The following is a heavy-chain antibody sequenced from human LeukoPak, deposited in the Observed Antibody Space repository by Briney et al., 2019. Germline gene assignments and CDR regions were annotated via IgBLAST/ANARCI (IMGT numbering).Heavy chain of an antibody. Sequence: SETLSLTCTISGGSISSSAYYWGWIRQPPGKGLEWIGSIYFSGTTHYNPSLKSRVTISVDTSKNQFSLKLNSVTAADTAVYYCATDRARGGDSFDYWGQGTLVTVSS. CDR3: ATDRARGGDSFDY. CDR1: GGSISSSAYY. CDR2: IYFSGTT. J-gene: IGHJ4*02. V-gene: IGHV4-39*02. D-gene: IGHD3-10*01.